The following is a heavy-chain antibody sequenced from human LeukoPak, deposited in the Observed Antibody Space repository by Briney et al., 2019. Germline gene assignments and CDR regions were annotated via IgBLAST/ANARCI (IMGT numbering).Heavy chain of an antibody. D-gene: IGHD5-24*01. CDR3: AAQRWLQLPFDY. CDR1: GFTFSSYA. Sequence: QPGGSLRLSCAASGFTFSSYAMSWVRQAPGKGLEWVSATSGSGGSTYYADSVKGRFTISRDNSRNTLYLQMNSLRAEDTAVYYCAAQRWLQLPFDYWGQGTLVTVSS. V-gene: IGHV3-23*01. CDR2: TSGSGGST. J-gene: IGHJ4*02.